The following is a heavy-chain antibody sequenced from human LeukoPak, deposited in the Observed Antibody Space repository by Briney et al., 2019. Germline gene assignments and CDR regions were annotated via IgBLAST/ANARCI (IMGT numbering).Heavy chain of an antibody. J-gene: IGHJ3*02. Sequence: GASVKVSCKASGYTFTGYYMHWVRQAPGQGLEWMGWINPNSGGTNYAQKFQGRVTMTRDTSISTAYMELSRLRSDDTAVYYCARDHGSGYSYGYDAFDIWGQGTMVTVSS. CDR3: ARDHGSGYSYGYDAFDI. D-gene: IGHD5-18*01. CDR1: GYTFTGYY. CDR2: INPNSGGT. V-gene: IGHV1-2*02.